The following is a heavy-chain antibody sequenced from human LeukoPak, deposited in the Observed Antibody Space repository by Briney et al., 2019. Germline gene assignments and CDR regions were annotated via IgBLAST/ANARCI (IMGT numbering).Heavy chain of an antibody. CDR2: ISAYNGNT. D-gene: IGHD6-19*01. CDR1: GYTFTSYG. V-gene: IGHV1-18*01. J-gene: IGHJ4*02. CDR3: ARDSPKLLTGYSSGWYVEAPFDY. Sequence: GASVKVSCKASGYTFTSYGISWVRQAPGQGLEWMGWISAYNGNTNYAQKLQGRVTMTTDTSTSTAYMELRSLRSDDTAVYYCARDSPKLLTGYSSGWYVEAPFDYWGQGTLVTVSS.